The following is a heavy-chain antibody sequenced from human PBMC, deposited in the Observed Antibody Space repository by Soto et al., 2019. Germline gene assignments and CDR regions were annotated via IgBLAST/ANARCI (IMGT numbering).Heavy chain of an antibody. CDR1: CGSFSDYY. D-gene: IGHD3-3*01. J-gene: IGHJ4*02. CDR3: ARNQVEWLPFDC. Sequence: SQTLPLTWAVYCGSFSDYYWSRILQPPGKGLEWIGEINHSGSTNYNPSLKSRVTISVDTSKNQFSLKLSSVTAADTAVYYCARNQVEWLPFDCWGQGTLVTVSS. CDR2: INHSGST. V-gene: IGHV4-34*01.